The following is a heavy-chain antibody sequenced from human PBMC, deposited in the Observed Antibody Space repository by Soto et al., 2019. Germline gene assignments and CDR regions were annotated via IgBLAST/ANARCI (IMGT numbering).Heavy chain of an antibody. CDR3: ARGLGSSWLRYYYYYMDF. J-gene: IGHJ6*03. V-gene: IGHV1-8*01. CDR2: MNPNSGNT. D-gene: IGHD6-13*01. CDR1: GYTFSSYD. Sequence: ASVKVSCKASGYTFSSYDIHRVRQATGQGLEWMGWMNPNSGNTGYPQKFQGRVTMTRNTSISTAYMELSRLTSEDTALYYCARGLGSSWLRYYYYYMDFCCKGITVTGS.